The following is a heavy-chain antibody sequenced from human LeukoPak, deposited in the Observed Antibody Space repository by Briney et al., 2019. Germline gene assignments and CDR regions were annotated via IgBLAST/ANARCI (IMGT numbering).Heavy chain of an antibody. CDR1: GGSISSYY. J-gene: IGHJ4*02. Sequence: PSETLSLTCTVCGGSISSYYWSWIRQPPGKGLEWIGYIYYTGSTDYNPSLKSRVTISVDTSKNQFSLKLSSVTAADTAVYYCASDVYSGTFDYWGQGTLVTVSS. CDR3: ASDVYSGTFDY. CDR2: IYYTGST. D-gene: IGHD1-26*01. V-gene: IGHV4-59*01.